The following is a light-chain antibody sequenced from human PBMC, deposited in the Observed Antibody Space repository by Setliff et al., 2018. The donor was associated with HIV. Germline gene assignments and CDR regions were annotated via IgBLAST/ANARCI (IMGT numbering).Light chain of an antibody. J-gene: IGLJ2*01. CDR3: CSYAGTGTLI. CDR1: SSDVGTYNL. CDR2: EVT. Sequence: QSALTQPASVSGSPGQSITISCTGSSSDVGTYNLVSWYQQHPGKAPKLIIFEVTKRPSGASNRFSGSKSLSTASLTISGLQAEDEADYYCCSYAGTGTLIFGGGTKVTV. V-gene: IGLV2-23*02.